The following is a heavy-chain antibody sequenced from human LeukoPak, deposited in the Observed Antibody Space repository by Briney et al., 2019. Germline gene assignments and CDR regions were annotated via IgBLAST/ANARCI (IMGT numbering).Heavy chain of an antibody. CDR1: GGSFSGYY. D-gene: IGHD3-10*01. CDR2: INHSGST. J-gene: IGHJ5*02. Sequence: ASETLSLTCAVYGGSFSGYYWSWIRQPPGKGLEWIGEINHSGSTNYNPSLKSRVTISVDTSKNQFSLKLSSVTAADTAVYYCARGRPVLLWFGEPSNWFDPWGQGTLVTVSS. CDR3: ARGRPVLLWFGEPSNWFDP. V-gene: IGHV4-34*01.